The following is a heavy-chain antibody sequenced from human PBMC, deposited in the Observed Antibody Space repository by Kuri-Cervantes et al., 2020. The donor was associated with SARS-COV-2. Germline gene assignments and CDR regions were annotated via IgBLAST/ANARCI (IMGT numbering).Heavy chain of an antibody. J-gene: IGHJ4*02. CDR1: GFTFSNAW. CDR3: ASVYDFWSGYYQAYYFDY. CDR2: IKQDGSEK. Sequence: GGSLRLSCAASGFTFSNAWMNWVRQAPGKGLEWVANIKQDGSEKYYVDSVKGRFTISRDNAKNSLYLQMNSLRAEDTAVYYCASVYDFWSGYYQAYYFDYWGQGTLVTVSS. V-gene: IGHV3-7*03. D-gene: IGHD3-3*01.